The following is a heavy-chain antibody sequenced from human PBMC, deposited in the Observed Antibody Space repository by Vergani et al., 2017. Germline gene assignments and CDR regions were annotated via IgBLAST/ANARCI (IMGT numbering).Heavy chain of an antibody. CDR2: INPSGGHT. V-gene: IGHV1-46*03. D-gene: IGHD3-9*01. CDR1: GYTFSNYY. Sequence: QVQVVQSGAEVKKSGASVKVFCKTSGYTFSNYYMHWVRQAPGQGLEWMGIINPSGGHTNYAQKFQGRVTMTRDTSTSTVYMELSSLRSEDTAIYYCARGDYGILTVDRYWGQGTLVTVSA. CDR3: ARGDYGILTVDRY. J-gene: IGHJ4*02.